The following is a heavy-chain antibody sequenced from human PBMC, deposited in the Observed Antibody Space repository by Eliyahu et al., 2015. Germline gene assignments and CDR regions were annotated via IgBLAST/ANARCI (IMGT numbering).Heavy chain of an antibody. CDR1: GDSISXGSYF. CDR2: IYSSGST. V-gene: IGHV4-61*02. Sequence: QVQLQESGPGLVKPSQTLSLTCTVSGDSISXGSYFWNWIRQPAGKGPXWIGRIYSSGSTGYNPSLKSRLTISVDTSKNQFSLTLTSVTAADTAVYYCVRAYDISGYLRAFDIWGQGTMVTVSS. J-gene: IGHJ3*02. D-gene: IGHD3-22*01. CDR3: VRAYDISGYLRAFDI.